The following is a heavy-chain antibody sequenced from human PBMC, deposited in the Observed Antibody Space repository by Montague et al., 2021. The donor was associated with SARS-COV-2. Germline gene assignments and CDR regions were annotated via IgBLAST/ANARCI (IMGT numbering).Heavy chain of an antibody. CDR3: AHRRLHTGSFAY. J-gene: IGHJ4*02. CDR2: IYWDDDK. V-gene: IGHV2-5*02. D-gene: IGHD1-26*01. Sequence: PALVKPTQTLTLTCTFSGFSLSTSGVGVGWIRQPPGKALEWLALIYWDDDKRYSPSLKSRLTITKDTSKNQVVLTVTNMDPVDTATYYCAHRRLHTGSFAYWGQGALVTVSS. CDR1: GFSLSTSGVG.